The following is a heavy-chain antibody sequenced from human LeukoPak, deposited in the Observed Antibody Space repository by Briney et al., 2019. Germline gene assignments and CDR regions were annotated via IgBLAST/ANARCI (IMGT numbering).Heavy chain of an antibody. CDR2: IISSSSTI. Sequence: GGSLRLSCAASGFTFSDYAINWVRQAPGKGLEWVSYIISSSSTIYYADSVKGRFTISRDNAKNSLFLQMNSLRPDDTAVYYCAIVAVAAKYDYWGQGTLVTVSS. D-gene: IGHD6-19*01. J-gene: IGHJ4*02. CDR3: AIVAVAAKYDY. V-gene: IGHV3-48*01. CDR1: GFTFSDYA.